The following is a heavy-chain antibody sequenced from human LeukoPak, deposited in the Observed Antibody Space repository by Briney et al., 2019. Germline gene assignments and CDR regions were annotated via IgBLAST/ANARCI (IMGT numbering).Heavy chain of an antibody. CDR3: ARAAAGTLWSFDY. Sequence: GGSLRLSCAASGFTFSNYAMTWVRQAPGRGLEWVSAISGSGGSSYYVDSVKGRFTISRDNSNNSLYGQMNSLRSEDTAISCCARAAAGTLWSFDYWGQGTTVTVSS. CDR1: GFTFSNYA. J-gene: IGHJ4*02. D-gene: IGHD6-13*01. V-gene: IGHV3-23*01. CDR2: ISGSGGSS.